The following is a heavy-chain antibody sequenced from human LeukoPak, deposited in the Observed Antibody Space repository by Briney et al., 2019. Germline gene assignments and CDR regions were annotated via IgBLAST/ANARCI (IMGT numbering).Heavy chain of an antibody. Sequence: SETLSLTCTVSGGSISSGGYYWSWIRQHPGKGLEWIGYIYYSGSTNYNPSLKSRVTISVDTSKNQFSLKLSSVTAADTAAYYCARSAPYYYDSSGFMVLDYWGQGTLVTVSS. CDR1: GGSISSGGYY. V-gene: IGHV4-31*03. CDR3: ARSAPYYYDSSGFMVLDY. J-gene: IGHJ4*02. CDR2: IYYSGST. D-gene: IGHD3-22*01.